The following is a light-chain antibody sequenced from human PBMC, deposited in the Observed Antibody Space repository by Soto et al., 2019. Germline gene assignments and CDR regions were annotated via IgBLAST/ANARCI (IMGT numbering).Light chain of an antibody. V-gene: IGKV4-1*01. CDR1: QSVLYSSDIKNY. Sequence: DIVMTQSPDSLAASLGERVTINCKSSQSVLYSSDIKNYLAWYQQKPGHPPKLLIYWASTRESGVPDRFSGSGSETDFTLTISSLQAEDVAVYYCQQYYSTPVTFGQGTKVEIK. CDR3: QQYYSTPVT. CDR2: WAS. J-gene: IGKJ1*01.